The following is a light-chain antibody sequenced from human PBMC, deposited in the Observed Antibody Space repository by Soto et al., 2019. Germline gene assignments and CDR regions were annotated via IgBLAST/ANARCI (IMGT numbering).Light chain of an antibody. CDR3: SSYAGINNLI. CDR2: EVS. CDR1: SSDVGGYNY. V-gene: IGLV2-8*01. Sequence: QSAPTQPPSASGSPGQSVTHSCTGTSSDVGGYNYVSWYQQHPGKAPKLMIYEVSKRPSGVPDRFSGSKSGNTASLTVSGLQAEDEADYYCSSYAGINNLIFGGATKLTVL. J-gene: IGLJ2*01.